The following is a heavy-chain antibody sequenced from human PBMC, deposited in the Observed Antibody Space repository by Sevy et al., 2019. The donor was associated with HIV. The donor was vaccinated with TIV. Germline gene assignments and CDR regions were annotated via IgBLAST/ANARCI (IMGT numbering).Heavy chain of an antibody. V-gene: IGHV3-21*01. CDR1: GFTFSSYS. CDR3: ARGRTTAMDWFDP. D-gene: IGHD4-17*01. Sequence: GGSLRLSCAASGFTFSSYSMNWVRQAPGKGLEWVSSISSSSSYIYYADSVKGGFTISRDNAKNSLYLQMNSLRAEDTAVYYCARGRTTAMDWFDPWGQGTLVTVSS. CDR2: ISSSSSYI. J-gene: IGHJ5*02.